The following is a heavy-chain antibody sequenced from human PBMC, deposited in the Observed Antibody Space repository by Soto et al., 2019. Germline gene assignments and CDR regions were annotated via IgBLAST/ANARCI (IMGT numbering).Heavy chain of an antibody. CDR1: GYTLTELS. D-gene: IGHD3-10*01. J-gene: IGHJ5*02. V-gene: IGHV1-24*01. CDR2: FDPEDGET. CDR3: ATVWFLVDKLNVIWLAP. Sequence: ASVKVSCKVSGYTLTELSMHWVRQAPGKGLEWMGGFDPEDGETIYAQKFQGRVTMTEDTSTDTAYMELSSLRSEDTAVYYCATVWFLVDKLNVIWLAPWGQGLLVTVSA.